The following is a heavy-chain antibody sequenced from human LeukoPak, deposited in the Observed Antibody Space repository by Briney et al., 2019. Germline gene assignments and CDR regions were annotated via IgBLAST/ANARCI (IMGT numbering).Heavy chain of an antibody. Sequence: GGSLRLSCAGSGFTFSRHNMNWVREAPGKGLEWISSISGDSTYIHYADSVKGRFTISRDDAKNSLYLQMNSLRAEDTAVYYCARRTTSAFGIWGQGTMVTLSP. J-gene: IGHJ3*02. D-gene: IGHD1-1*01. CDR1: GFTFSRHN. CDR2: ISGDSTYI. V-gene: IGHV3-21*01. CDR3: ARRTTSAFGI.